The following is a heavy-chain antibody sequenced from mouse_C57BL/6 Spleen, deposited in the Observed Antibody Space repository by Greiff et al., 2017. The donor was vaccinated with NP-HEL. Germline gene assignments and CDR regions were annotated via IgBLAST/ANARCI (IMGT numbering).Heavy chain of an antibody. CDR2: IYPSDSET. V-gene: IGHV1-61*01. CDR1: GYTFTSYW. CDR3: AREGIYYDYDQDWYFDV. J-gene: IGHJ1*03. D-gene: IGHD2-4*01. Sequence: VQLQQPGAELVRPGSSVKLSCKASGYTFTSYWMDWVKQRPGQGLEWIGNIYPSDSETHYNQKFKDKATLTVDKSSSTAYMQLSSLTSEDSAVYYCAREGIYYDYDQDWYFDVWGTGTTVTVSS.